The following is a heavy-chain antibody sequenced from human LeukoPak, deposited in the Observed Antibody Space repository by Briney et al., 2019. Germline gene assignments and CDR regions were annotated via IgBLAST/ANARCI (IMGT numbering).Heavy chain of an antibody. CDR3: ASLSNTDKDDY. D-gene: IGHD1/OR15-1a*01. CDR2: ISGSGSGGST. J-gene: IGHJ4*02. CDR1: GFTFSSSA. V-gene: IGHV3-23*01. Sequence: GGSLRLSCAASGFTFSSSAMSWVRQAPGKGLEWVSNISGSGSGGSTYYADSVKGRFTISRDNSKNTLYLQMNSLRAEDTAVYYCASLSNTDKDDYWGQGTLVTVSS.